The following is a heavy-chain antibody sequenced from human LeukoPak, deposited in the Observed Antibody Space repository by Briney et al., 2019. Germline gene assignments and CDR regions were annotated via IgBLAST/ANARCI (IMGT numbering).Heavy chain of an antibody. Sequence: PGGSLRLSCAASGFTFSSYSMNWVRQAPGKGLEWLSYISSSGITIYYADSVKGRFTISRDNAKNSLYLQMNSLRAEDTAVYYCASQSYYDFWSGYPKALDYWGQGTLVTVSS. CDR3: ASQSYYDFWSGYPKALDY. D-gene: IGHD3-3*01. V-gene: IGHV3-48*01. CDR1: GFTFSSYS. J-gene: IGHJ4*02. CDR2: ISSSGITI.